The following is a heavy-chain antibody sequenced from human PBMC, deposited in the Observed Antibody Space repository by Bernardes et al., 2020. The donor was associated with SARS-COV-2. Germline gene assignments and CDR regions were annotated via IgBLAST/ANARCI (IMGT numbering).Heavy chain of an antibody. CDR2: IVPIFDAQ. CDR3: TRDEEFYHYDSSGYNYRFDK. J-gene: IGHJ4*02. D-gene: IGHD3-22*01. CDR1: GGTFDNFA. Sequence: SSVKVSCKTSGGTFDNFAISWVRQAPGQGLEWMGVIVPIFDAQHHAQKFLGRVTIAADKFTSTVYMELSRLRSGDTAVYYCTRDEEFYHYDSSGYNYRFDKWGQGTLVTVSS. V-gene: IGHV1-69*06.